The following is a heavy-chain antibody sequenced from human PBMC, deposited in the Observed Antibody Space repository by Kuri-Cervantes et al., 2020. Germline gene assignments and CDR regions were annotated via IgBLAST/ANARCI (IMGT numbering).Heavy chain of an antibody. J-gene: IGHJ5*02. V-gene: IGHV3-13*01. Sequence: GGSLRLSCAASGFTFSSYAMHWVRQATGKGLEWVSAIGTAGDTYYPGSVKGRFTISRENAKNSLYLQMNSLRAGDTAVYYCARDPHSFNWFDPWGQGTLVTVSS. CDR1: GFTFSSYA. CDR3: ARDPHSFNWFDP. CDR2: IGTAGDT.